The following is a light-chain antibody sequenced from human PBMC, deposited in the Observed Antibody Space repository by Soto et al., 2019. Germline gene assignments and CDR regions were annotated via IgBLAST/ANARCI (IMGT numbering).Light chain of an antibody. V-gene: IGKV1-9*01. CDR2: AAS. CDR3: QQLNSYPVS. CDR1: QGISSY. Sequence: IQLTQSPSSLSASVGDRVTITCRASQGISSYLAWYQQQPGKAPKLLIYAASTLQSGVPSRFSGSGSGTDFTLTSSSLQPEDFATYYCQQLNSYPVSFGQGTRLEIK. J-gene: IGKJ5*01.